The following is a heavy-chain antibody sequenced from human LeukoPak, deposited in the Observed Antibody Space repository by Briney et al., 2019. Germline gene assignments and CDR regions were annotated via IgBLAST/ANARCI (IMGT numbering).Heavy chain of an antibody. CDR2: ITSSSSYI. CDR1: GFTFNTYT. D-gene: IGHD2-2*01. Sequence: GGSLRLSCAVSGFTFNTYTMSWVRQAPGKGLEWVSFITSSSSYIFYADSVKGRFTISRDNAKNSLFLQMNSLRAEDTAVYYCARDSPYCTSSDCYLDYWGQGTLVTVSS. J-gene: IGHJ4*02. V-gene: IGHV3-21*01. CDR3: ARDSPYCTSSDCYLDY.